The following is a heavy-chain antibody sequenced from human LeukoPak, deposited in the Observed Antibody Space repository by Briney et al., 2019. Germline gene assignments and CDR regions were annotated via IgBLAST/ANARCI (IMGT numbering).Heavy chain of an antibody. V-gene: IGHV3-30*18. CDR1: GFTFSSYG. CDR2: ISYDGSNK. CDR3: AKDHYDSSGYYYGYYYYGMDV. J-gene: IGHJ6*02. Sequence: GRSLRLSCAASGFTFSSYGMHWVRQAPGKGLEWVAVISYDGSNKYYADSVKGRFTISRDNSKNTLYLQMNSLRAEDTAVYYCAKDHYDSSGYYYGYYYYGMDVWGQGTTVTVSS. D-gene: IGHD3-22*01.